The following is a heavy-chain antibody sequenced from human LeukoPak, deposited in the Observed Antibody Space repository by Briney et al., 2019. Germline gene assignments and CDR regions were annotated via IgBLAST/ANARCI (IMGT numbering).Heavy chain of an antibody. V-gene: IGHV4-59*05. J-gene: IGHJ4*02. Sequence: PSETLSLTCTVSGGSISSYYWSWIRQPAGKGLQWIGSIYYSGSTYYNPSLKSRVTISVDTSKNQFSLKLSSVTAADTAVYYCARHFGIAAADDYWGQGTLVTVSS. CDR2: IYYSGST. CDR1: GGSISSYY. CDR3: ARHFGIAAADDY. D-gene: IGHD6-13*01.